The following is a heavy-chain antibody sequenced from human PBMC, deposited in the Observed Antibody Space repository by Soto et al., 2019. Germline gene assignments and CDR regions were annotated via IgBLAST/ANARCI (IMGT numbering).Heavy chain of an antibody. D-gene: IGHD5-18*01. CDR2: ISYDGSNK. CDR1: GFTFSSYA. J-gene: IGHJ6*02. CDR3: ARDRAIQLWSYYYYYGMDV. V-gene: IGHV3-30-3*01. Sequence: GGSLRLSCAASGFTFSSYAMHWVRQAPGKGLEWVAVISYDGSNKYYADSVKGRFTISRDNSKNTLYLQMNSLRAEDTAVYYCARDRAIQLWSYYYYYGMDVWGQGTTVNVSS.